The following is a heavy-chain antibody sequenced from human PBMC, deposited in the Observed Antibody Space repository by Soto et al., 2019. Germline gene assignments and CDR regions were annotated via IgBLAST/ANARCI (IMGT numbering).Heavy chain of an antibody. J-gene: IGHJ3*02. CDR2: IIPILGIA. CDR3: ARQWLANDAFDI. V-gene: IGHV1-69*02. D-gene: IGHD6-19*01. Sequence: QVQLVQSGAEVKKPGSSVKVSCKASGGTFSSYTISWVRQAPGQGLEWMGRIIPILGIANYAQKFQGRVTITADKSTSTAYMELSSLRSEDTAVYYCARQWLANDAFDIWGQVTMVIVSS. CDR1: GGTFSSYT.